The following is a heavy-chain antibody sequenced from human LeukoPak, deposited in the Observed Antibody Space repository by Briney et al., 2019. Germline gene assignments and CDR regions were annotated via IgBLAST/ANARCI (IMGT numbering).Heavy chain of an antibody. CDR2: IYYSGST. J-gene: IGHJ3*02. CDR3: ARVGRNGASHAFDI. V-gene: IGHV4-31*03. CDR1: GGSISSGGYY. D-gene: IGHD2-8*01. Sequence: SETLSLTCTVSGGSISSGGYYWSWIRQHPGKGLEWIAYIYYSGSTYYNPSLKSRVTISVDTSKNQFSLKLSSVTAADTAVYYCARVGRNGASHAFDIWGQGTMVTVSS.